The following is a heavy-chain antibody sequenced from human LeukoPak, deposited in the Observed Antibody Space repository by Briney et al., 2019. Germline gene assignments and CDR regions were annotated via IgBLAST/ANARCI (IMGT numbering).Heavy chain of an antibody. CDR3: ARRLVDSSPSQESDD. CDR2: INDSGSV. J-gene: IGHJ4*02. D-gene: IGHD2-2*01. CDR1: GGAISGYY. Sequence: SETLSLTCTVYGGAISGYYWSWIRQPPGKGLEWIGEINDSGSVNCNPSLKNRVTLSVDTSKNQFSLRLSSVAAADTAVYYCARRLVDSSPSQESDDWGQGTLVTVSS. V-gene: IGHV4-34*01.